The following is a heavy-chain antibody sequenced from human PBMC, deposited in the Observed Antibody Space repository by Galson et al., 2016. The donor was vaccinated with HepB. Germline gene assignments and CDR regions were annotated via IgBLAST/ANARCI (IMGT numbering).Heavy chain of an antibody. V-gene: IGHV1-69*02. CDR3: ARHCSGSSCYSVTWFDP. Sequence: SVKVSCKASGGTFTKDTITWVRQAPGQGLEWIGRIIPMLGMTNYAQTFQGRVTITADKSTSTAYMALSSLRADDTAVYYCARHCSGSSCYSVTWFDPWGQGTLVTVSS. CDR1: GGTFTKDT. D-gene: IGHD2-15*01. J-gene: IGHJ5*02. CDR2: IIPMLGMT.